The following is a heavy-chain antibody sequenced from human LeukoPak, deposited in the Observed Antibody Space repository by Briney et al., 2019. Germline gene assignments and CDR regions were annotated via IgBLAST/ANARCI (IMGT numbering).Heavy chain of an antibody. CDR3: AKDTRTFDY. CDR1: GFTFSSYG. V-gene: IGHV3-30*18. D-gene: IGHD1-26*01. Sequence: GGSLRLSCAASGFTFSSYGMHWVRQAPGKGLEWVAVISYDGSNKYYADSVKGRFTISRDNSKNTLYLQMNSLRAEDTAVYYCAKDTRTFDYWGQGTLVTVSS. J-gene: IGHJ4*02. CDR2: ISYDGSNK.